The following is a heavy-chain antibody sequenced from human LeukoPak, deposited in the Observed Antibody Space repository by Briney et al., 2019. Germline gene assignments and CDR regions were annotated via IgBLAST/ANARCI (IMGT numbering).Heavy chain of an antibody. CDR1: GGSVSG. D-gene: IGHD5-18*01. V-gene: IGHV4-59*02. J-gene: IGHJ4*02. Sequence: SETPSLTCTISGGSVSGIRQSPGKGLEWIGYIYHTGSTSYSPSLKSRVTISADTSQNQFSLKLSSVTAADTAVYYCAREGYSYGLGLFDYWGQGTLVTVSS. CDR2: IYHTGST. CDR3: AREGYSYGLGLFDY.